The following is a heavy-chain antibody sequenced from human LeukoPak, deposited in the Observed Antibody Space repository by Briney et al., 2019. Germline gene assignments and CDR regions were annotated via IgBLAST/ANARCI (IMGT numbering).Heavy chain of an antibody. CDR3: AKDLIGYSYGYGAFDI. CDR2: ISWNSGSI. J-gene: IGHJ3*02. V-gene: IGHV3-9*01. D-gene: IGHD5-18*01. CDR1: GFTFDDYA. Sequence: GGSLRLSCAASGFTFDDYAMHWVRQAPGKGLEWVSGISWNSGSIGYADSVKGRFTISRDNAKNSLYLQMNSLRAEDTALYYCAKDLIGYSYGYGAFDIWGQGTTVTVSS.